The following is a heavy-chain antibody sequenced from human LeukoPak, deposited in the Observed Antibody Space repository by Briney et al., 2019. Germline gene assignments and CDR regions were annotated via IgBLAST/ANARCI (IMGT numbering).Heavy chain of an antibody. CDR3: VREEAFCSGNTCYHSYYFDY. V-gene: IGHV3-53*01. D-gene: IGHD2-15*01. CDR1: GFTFSSFG. Sequence: PGGSLRLSCAASGFTFSSFGMSWVRQAPGRGLEWVSLIHGGGSTHYADSVKGRFTISRDNSKNTVYLQMNSLRAEDTAVYYCVREEAFCSGNTCYHSYYFDYWGQGTLVTVSS. CDR2: IHGGGST. J-gene: IGHJ4*02.